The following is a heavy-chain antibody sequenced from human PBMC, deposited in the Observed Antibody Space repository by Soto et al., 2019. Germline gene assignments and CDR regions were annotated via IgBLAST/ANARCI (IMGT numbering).Heavy chain of an antibody. CDR2: ISGSGGST. CDR1: GFTFSSYA. V-gene: IGHV3-23*01. D-gene: IGHD3-16*01. J-gene: IGHJ1*01. Sequence: PGRSLILSSAASGFTFSSYAMSWFRQAPGKGLAWVSAISGSGGSTYYADSVKGRFTISRDNSKNTLYLQMNSLRAADTAVYYGAKDRLKGESTKAAYWGQCTMVTVSS. CDR3: AKDRLKGESTKAAY.